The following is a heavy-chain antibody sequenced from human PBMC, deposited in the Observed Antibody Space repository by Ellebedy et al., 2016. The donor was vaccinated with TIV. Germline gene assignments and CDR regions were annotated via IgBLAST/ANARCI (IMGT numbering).Heavy chain of an antibody. J-gene: IGHJ6*02. D-gene: IGHD4-23*01. CDR2: ISPDNGNT. CDR1: GYRLSSYD. Sequence: AASVKVSCKASGYRLSSYDITWVRQAPGQGLEWMGWISPDNGNTNYAQRLQDRVTMTTGTSTSTAYMELRSLRSDDTAVYYCARVTYGGDKRGYYYYHGMDVWGQGTTVTVSS. CDR3: ARVTYGGDKRGYYYYHGMDV. V-gene: IGHV1-18*01.